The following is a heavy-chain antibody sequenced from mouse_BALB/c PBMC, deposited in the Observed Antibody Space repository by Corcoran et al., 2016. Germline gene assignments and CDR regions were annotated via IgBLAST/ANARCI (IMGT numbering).Heavy chain of an antibody. Sequence: EVKLLESGGGLVQPGGSLKFACAATGFDFSRYWMSWVRQAPGKGLEWIGEINPDSSTINDTPSLKDKFIISRDHAKNTLYLQMSKVGSEDTARYYCAREVTTAVDWYFDVCGAGTTVTVS. CDR2: INPDSSTI. CDR3: AREVTTAVDWYFDV. J-gene: IGHJ1*01. CDR1: GFDFSRYW. V-gene: IGHV4-1*02. D-gene: IGHD1-1*01.